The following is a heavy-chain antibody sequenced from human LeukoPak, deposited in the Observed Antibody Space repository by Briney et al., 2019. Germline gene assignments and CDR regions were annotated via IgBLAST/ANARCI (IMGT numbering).Heavy chain of an antibody. D-gene: IGHD2-2*01. CDR3: ARVGEYGGSRGWFDY. Sequence: PGGSLRLSCAASGFTFSSYWMSWVRQAPGKGREWVANIKKDGSSTFYVDSVKGRFTISRDNAKNSMYLQMSSLRADDTAVYYCARVGEYGGSRGWFDYWGQGTLVTVSS. CDR2: IKKDGSST. CDR1: GFTFSSYW. J-gene: IGHJ4*02. V-gene: IGHV3-7*01.